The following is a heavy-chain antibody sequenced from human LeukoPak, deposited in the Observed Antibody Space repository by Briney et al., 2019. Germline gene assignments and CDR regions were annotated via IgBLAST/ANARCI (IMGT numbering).Heavy chain of an antibody. D-gene: IGHD3-9*01. CDR1: GGTFSSYA. V-gene: IGHV1-69*05. CDR3: ARANDILTGYYYMDV. CDR2: IIPIFGTA. J-gene: IGHJ6*03. Sequence: ASVKVSCKASGGTFSSYAISWVRQAPGQGLEWMGGIIPIFGTANYAQKFQGRVTITTDESTSTAYMELSSLRSEDTAVYYCARANDILTGYYYMDVWGKGTTVTVSS.